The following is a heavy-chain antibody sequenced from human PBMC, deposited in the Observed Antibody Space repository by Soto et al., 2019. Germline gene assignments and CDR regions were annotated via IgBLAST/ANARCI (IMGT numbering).Heavy chain of an antibody. Sequence: SVKVSCKASGGTFSSYAISWVRQAPGQGLEWMGGIIPIFGTANYAQKFQGRVTITADESTSTAYMELSSLRSEDTAVYYCARSEYYYDSSSGYRPDVRFDYWGQGTLVTVSS. CDR3: ARSEYYYDSSSGYRPDVRFDY. V-gene: IGHV1-69*13. J-gene: IGHJ4*02. CDR2: IIPIFGTA. D-gene: IGHD3-22*01. CDR1: GGTFSSYA.